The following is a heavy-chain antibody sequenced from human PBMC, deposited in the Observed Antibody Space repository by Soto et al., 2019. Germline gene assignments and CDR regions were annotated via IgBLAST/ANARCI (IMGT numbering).Heavy chain of an antibody. CDR1: GGTFSSYA. Sequence: QVQLVQSGAEVKKPGSSVKVSCKASGGTFSSYAISWVRQAPGQGLEWMGGIIPIFGTANYAQKFQGRVTITADESTSTAYMELSSLRSEDTAVYYCARYVKARTHDAPNYYFDYWGQGTLVTVSS. J-gene: IGHJ4*02. V-gene: IGHV1-69*01. D-gene: IGHD7-27*01. CDR2: IIPIFGTA. CDR3: ARYVKARTHDAPNYYFDY.